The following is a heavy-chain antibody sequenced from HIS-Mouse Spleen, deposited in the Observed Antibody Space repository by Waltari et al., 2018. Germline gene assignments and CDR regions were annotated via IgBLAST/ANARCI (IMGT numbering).Heavy chain of an antibody. D-gene: IGHD3-16*01. CDR1: GFTFTRDA. V-gene: IGHV3-23*01. J-gene: IGHJ4*02. CDR2: ISGSGGST. CDR3: AKDRNWGSSGYFDY. Sequence: EVQLLESGGGLVQPGGSLRLSWAASGFTFTRDAWSWVRQAQGKGMEWVSAISGSGGSTYYADSVKGRFTISRDNSKNTLYLQMNSLRAEDTAVYYCAKDRNWGSSGYFDYWGQGTLVTVSS.